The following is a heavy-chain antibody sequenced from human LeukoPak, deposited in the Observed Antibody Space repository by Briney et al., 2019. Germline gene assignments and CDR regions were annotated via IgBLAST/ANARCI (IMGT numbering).Heavy chain of an antibody. V-gene: IGHV4-4*02. Sequence: SETLSLTCAVSGGSISSSNWWSWVRQPPGKGLEWIGEIYHSGSTNYNPSLKSRVTISVDKSKNQFSLKLSSVTAADTAVYYCARGRSTLIVGENYYHYYMDVWGKGTTVTISS. CDR1: GGSISSSNW. CDR3: ARGRSTLIVGENYYHYYMDV. D-gene: IGHD3-22*01. J-gene: IGHJ6*03. CDR2: IYHSGST.